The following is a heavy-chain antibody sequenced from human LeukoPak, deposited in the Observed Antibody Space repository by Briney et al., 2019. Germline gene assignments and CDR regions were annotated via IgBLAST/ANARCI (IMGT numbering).Heavy chain of an antibody. V-gene: IGHV3-21*06. Sequence: GGSLRLSCEASGFTFNTYSMNWARQAPGKGLEWVSSIDSSGGYMFYADSVKGRFIISRDNAKDSLYLQMNSLRVEDTALYYCVTDLGNFDYWGQGTLVTVSS. J-gene: IGHJ4*02. CDR2: IDSSGGYM. CDR3: VTDLGNFDY. CDR1: GFTFNTYS.